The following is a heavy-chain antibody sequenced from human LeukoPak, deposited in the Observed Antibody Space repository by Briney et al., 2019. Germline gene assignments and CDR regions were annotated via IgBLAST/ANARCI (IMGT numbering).Heavy chain of an antibody. Sequence: SQTLSLTCTVSGGSISSGSYYWSWIRQPAGKGLEWIGRIYTSGSTNYNPSLKSRVTISVDTSKNQFSLKLSSVTAADTAVYYCARSGQGRPSYSSSSEYFQHWGQGTLVTVSS. J-gene: IGHJ1*01. CDR3: ARSGQGRPSYSSSSEYFQH. V-gene: IGHV4-61*02. CDR1: GGSISSGSYY. CDR2: IYTSGST. D-gene: IGHD6-6*01.